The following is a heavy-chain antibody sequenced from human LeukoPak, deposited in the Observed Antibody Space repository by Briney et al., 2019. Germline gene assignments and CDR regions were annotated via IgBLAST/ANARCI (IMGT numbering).Heavy chain of an antibody. D-gene: IGHD3-22*01. J-gene: IGHJ4*02. CDR3: AKDYYYDSSGYYDY. V-gene: IGHV3-23*01. CDR1: GFTFSSYA. CDR2: ISGSGGST. Sequence: GGSLRLSCAASGFTFSSYAMSWVRQAPGKGLEWVSAISGSGGSTYYADSVKGRFTISRDNSKNTPYLQMNSLRAEDTAVYYCAKDYYYDSSGYYDYWGQGTLVTVSS.